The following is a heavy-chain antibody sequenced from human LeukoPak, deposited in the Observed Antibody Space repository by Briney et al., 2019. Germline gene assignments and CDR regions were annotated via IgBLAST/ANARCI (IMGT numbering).Heavy chain of an antibody. D-gene: IGHD6-13*01. CDR2: IYYSGST. CDR1: GGSISSGDYY. CDR3: AREGGNEQQLYNWFDP. V-gene: IGHV4-30-4*01. Sequence: PSQTLSLTCTVSGGSISSGDYYWSWIRQPPGKGLEWIGYIYYSGSTYYNLSLKSRVTISVDTSKNQFSLKLSSVTAADTAVYYCAREGGNEQQLYNWFDPWGQGTLVTVSS. J-gene: IGHJ5*02.